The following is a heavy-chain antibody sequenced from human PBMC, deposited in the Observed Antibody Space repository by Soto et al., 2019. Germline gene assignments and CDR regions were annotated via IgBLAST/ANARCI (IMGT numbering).Heavy chain of an antibody. J-gene: IGHJ6*02. CDR3: ARGFAPLYSSGWYKWEFGYYYGMDV. CDR1: GYTFTSYD. D-gene: IGHD6-19*01. CDR2: MNPNSGNT. V-gene: IGHV1-8*01. Sequence: QVQLVQSGAEVKKPGASVKVSCKASGYTFTSYDINWVRQATGQGLEWMGWMNPNSGNTGYAQKFQGRVTMTRNTSISTAYMELSSLRSEDTAVYYCARGFAPLYSSGWYKWEFGYYYGMDVWGQGTTVTVSS.